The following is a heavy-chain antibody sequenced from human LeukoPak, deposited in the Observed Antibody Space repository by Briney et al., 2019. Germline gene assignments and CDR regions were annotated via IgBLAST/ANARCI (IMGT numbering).Heavy chain of an antibody. D-gene: IGHD3-10*01. Sequence: PGGSLRLSCAASGFTFTTYTMNWVRQAPGKGLEWVSSISSRSSDIYYADSVKGRFTISRDNAKNSLYLQMNDLRAEATAVYYCARVDYASGSYFWGQGTLVTVS. V-gene: IGHV3-21*01. CDR1: GFTFTTYT. CDR3: ARVDYASGSYF. J-gene: IGHJ4*02. CDR2: ISSRSSDI.